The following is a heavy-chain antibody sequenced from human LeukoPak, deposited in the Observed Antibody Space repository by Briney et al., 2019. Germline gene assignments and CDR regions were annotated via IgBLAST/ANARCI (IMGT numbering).Heavy chain of an antibody. CDR2: INTDGSST. V-gene: IGHV3-74*01. Sequence: PGGSLRLSCAASGFTFSSYWMRWVRQAPPKGLVWVSRINTDGSSTSYADSVKGRFTISRDNAKNTLYLQMNSLRAEDTAVYYCARDQLLNLRFLEWPPYDYWGQGTLVTVSS. J-gene: IGHJ4*02. D-gene: IGHD3-3*01. CDR3: ARDQLLNLRFLEWPPYDY. CDR1: GFTFSSYW.